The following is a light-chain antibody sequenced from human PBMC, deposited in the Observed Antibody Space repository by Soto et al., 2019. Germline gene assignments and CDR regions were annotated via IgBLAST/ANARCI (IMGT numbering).Light chain of an antibody. J-gene: IGKJ1*01. Sequence: DIVKTQSPSSLSASVGDRVTITCRASQTITNSLNSYLNWYQQKPGKAPKLLIYDASSLQSGVPSRFSGSGSESDFTLTISSLDPEDFAVYYCQQYDSPPRTFGQGTKVEIK. CDR2: DAS. V-gene: IGKV1-39*01. CDR3: QQYDSPPRT. CDR1: QTITNSLNSY.